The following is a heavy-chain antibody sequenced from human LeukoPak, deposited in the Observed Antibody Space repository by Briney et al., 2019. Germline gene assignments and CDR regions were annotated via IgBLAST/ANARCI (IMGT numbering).Heavy chain of an antibody. Sequence: SQTLSLTCTVSGGSISSGSYYWRWLRQPAGKGLEWIGRIYTSGSTNYNPSLKSRVTISVDTSKNQFSLKLSSVTAADTAVYYCARVHSSAPTYYYDSSGYYGIWGQGTMVTVSS. CDR3: ARVHSSAPTYYYDSSGYYGI. CDR1: GGSISSGSYY. J-gene: IGHJ3*02. D-gene: IGHD3-22*01. V-gene: IGHV4-61*02. CDR2: IYTSGST.